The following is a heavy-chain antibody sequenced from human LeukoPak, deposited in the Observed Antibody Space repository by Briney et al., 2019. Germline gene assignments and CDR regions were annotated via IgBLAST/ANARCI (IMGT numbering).Heavy chain of an antibody. D-gene: IGHD3-3*01. V-gene: IGHV4-31*03. Sequence: SETLSLTCTVAGGSISSGGFYWTWSRQHPGQGLEWIGYIHSSGGTYYNPSLRSRVTISVDTSKNHFSLKLTSVTAADTAVYYCARGDPYNDFWSGFHLAYFDLWGRGTLVSVSS. CDR2: IHSSGGT. J-gene: IGHJ2*01. CDR1: GGSISSGGFY. CDR3: ARGDPYNDFWSGFHLAYFDL.